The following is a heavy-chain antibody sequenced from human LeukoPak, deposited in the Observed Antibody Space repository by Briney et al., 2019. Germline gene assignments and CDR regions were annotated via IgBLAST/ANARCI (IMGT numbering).Heavy chain of an antibody. CDR3: ARFSGSYYVEFAFDI. J-gene: IGHJ3*02. CDR1: GGSISSYY. Sequence: PSETLCLTCTVSGGSISSYYWSWIRQPPGEGLEWSVYTSYSGSTIYNPSIKSRVTISVDTSKNQFSLKLSSVTAADTAVYYCARFSGSYYVEFAFDIWGQGTMVTVSS. D-gene: IGHD1-26*01. V-gene: IGHV4-59*01. CDR2: TSYSGST.